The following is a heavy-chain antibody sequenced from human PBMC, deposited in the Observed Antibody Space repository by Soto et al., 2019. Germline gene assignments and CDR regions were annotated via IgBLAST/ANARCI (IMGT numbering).Heavy chain of an antibody. Sequence: SETLSLTCAVYGGSFSGYYWSWIRQPPGKGLEWIGEINHSGSTNYNPSLKSRVTISVDTSKNQFSLKLSSVTAADTAVYYCARESSSWSFGGSYRSASLIDYWGQGTLVNVSS. V-gene: IGHV4-34*01. D-gene: IGHD6-13*01. CDR2: INHSGST. CDR1: GGSFSGYY. CDR3: ARESSSWSFGGSYRSASLIDY. J-gene: IGHJ4*02.